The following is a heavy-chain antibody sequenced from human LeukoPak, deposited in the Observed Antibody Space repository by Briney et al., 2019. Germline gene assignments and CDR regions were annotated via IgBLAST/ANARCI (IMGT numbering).Heavy chain of an antibody. CDR3: AREEAYDSSGYSPL. CDR1: GYTFTDYY. J-gene: IGHJ4*02. CDR2: IIPIFGTA. D-gene: IGHD3-22*01. Sequence: SVKVSCKVSGYTFTDYYMHWVQQAPGKGLEWMGRIIPIFGTANYAQKFQGRVTITTDESTSTAYMELSSLRSEDTAVYYCAREEAYDSSGYSPLWGQGTLVTVSS. V-gene: IGHV1-69*05.